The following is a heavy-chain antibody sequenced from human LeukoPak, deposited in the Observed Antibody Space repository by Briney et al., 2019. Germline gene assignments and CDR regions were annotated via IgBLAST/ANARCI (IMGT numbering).Heavy chain of an antibody. CDR1: GFNFRYFW. CDR3: ARGRGSWYGVYFDY. V-gene: IGHV3-7*01. D-gene: IGHD6-13*01. CDR2: IKRDGSEK. J-gene: IGHJ4*02. Sequence: QPGGSLRLTCLGSGFNFRYFWMSWVRQAPGKGLEWVANIKRDGSEKYYVDSVKGRFTISRDNAKNSLYLQMNSLRTDDTAVYYCARGRGSWYGVYFDYWGQGTLVTVSS.